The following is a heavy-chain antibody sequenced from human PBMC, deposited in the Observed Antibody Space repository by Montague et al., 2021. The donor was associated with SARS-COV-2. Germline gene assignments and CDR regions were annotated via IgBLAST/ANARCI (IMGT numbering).Heavy chain of an antibody. D-gene: IGHD4-23*01. CDR3: ARLVETYYYYYGMDV. Sequence: SETLSLTCTVTGGCISSSSYYWGWIRHPPGTAPEWIGSIYYSGSTYYNPSLKSRVTISVDTSKNQFSLKLSSVTAADTAVYYCARLVETYYYYYGMDVWGQGTTVTVSS. J-gene: IGHJ6*02. CDR2: IYYSGST. CDR1: GGCISSSSYY. V-gene: IGHV4-39*01.